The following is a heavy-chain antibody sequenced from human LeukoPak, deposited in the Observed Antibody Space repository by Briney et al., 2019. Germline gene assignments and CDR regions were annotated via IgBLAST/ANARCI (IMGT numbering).Heavy chain of an antibody. V-gene: IGHV3-7*01. J-gene: IGHJ6*02. CDR3: AKDQRYSSSTWYYGMDV. CDR2: IKQDGSEK. CDR1: GFSFSTYW. D-gene: IGHD6-13*01. Sequence: GGSLRLSCAASGFSFSTYWMTWVRHAPGKGLEWVASIKQDGSEKYYVDSVKGRFTISRDNSKNTLYLQMNSLRAEDTAVYYCAKDQRYSSSTWYYGMDVWGQGTTVTVSS.